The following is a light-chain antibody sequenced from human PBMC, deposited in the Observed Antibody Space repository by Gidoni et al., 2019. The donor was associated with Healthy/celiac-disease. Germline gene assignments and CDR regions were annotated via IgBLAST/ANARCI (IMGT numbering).Light chain of an antibody. Sequence: DIKMTQSPSSLSASVGDRVTITCQASQDISNYLNWYQQKPGKAPKLLIYDASNLQTGVPSRFSGRGSGTDFSFTISSLQPDDIATYYCHPSRAFXPXTNVDIK. CDR3: HPSRA. V-gene: IGKV1-33*01. J-gene: IGKJ3*01. CDR2: DAS. CDR1: QDISNY.